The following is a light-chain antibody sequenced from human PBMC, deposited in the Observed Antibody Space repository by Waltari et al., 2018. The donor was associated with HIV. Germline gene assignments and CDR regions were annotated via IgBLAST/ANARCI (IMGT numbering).Light chain of an antibody. Sequence: EIVLTQSPDTLSLSPGERVTLSCRASQSVSTSLGWYQQKPGLAPRLLISDASNRATGVPARFSGSWSGTDFTLTINGLEPEDFAVYYCQQRSTWPITFGAGTKVEIK. CDR2: DAS. CDR1: QSVSTS. V-gene: IGKV3-11*01. CDR3: QQRSTWPIT. J-gene: IGKJ4*01.